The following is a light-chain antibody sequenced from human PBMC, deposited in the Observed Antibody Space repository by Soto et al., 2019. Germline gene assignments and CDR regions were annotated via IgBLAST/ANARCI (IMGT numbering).Light chain of an antibody. J-gene: IGKJ3*01. V-gene: IGKV1-39*01. CDR3: QQSYSTQFT. Sequence: DIQMTQSPSSLSASVGDRVTITCRASQSISSYLNWYQQKPGKAPKLLIYAASSLQSGVPSRFSGSGSGTDFTLTISSLQPEDFATYYCQQSYSTQFTFGPGTKV. CDR2: AAS. CDR1: QSISSY.